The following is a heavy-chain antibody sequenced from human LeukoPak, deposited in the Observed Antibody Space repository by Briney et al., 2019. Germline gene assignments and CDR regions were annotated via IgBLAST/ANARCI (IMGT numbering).Heavy chain of an antibody. V-gene: IGHV1-69*13. CDR3: ARRRSVGAYDAFDI. Sequence: ASVKVSCKASGGTFSSYASSWVRQAPGQGLEWMGGIIPIFGTANYAQKFQGRVTITADESTSTAYMELSSLRSEDTAVYYCARRRSVGAYDAFDIWGQGTMVTVSS. D-gene: IGHD1-26*01. CDR2: IIPIFGTA. J-gene: IGHJ3*02. CDR1: GGTFSSYA.